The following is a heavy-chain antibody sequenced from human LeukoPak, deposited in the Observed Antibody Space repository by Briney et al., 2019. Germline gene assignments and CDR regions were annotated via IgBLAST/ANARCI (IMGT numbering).Heavy chain of an antibody. CDR2: ISGSGGST. V-gene: IGHV3-23*01. CDR3: AKDCGIVVVPESDTPDAFDP. D-gene: IGHD2-2*01. J-gene: IGHJ5*02. CDR1: GFTFSSYG. Sequence: TGGSLRLSCAASGFTFSSYGMHWVRQTPGKGLEWVSAISGSGGSTYYADSVKGRFTISRDNSKNTLYLQMNSLRAEDTAVYYCAKDCGIVVVPESDTPDAFDPWGQEPWSPSPQ.